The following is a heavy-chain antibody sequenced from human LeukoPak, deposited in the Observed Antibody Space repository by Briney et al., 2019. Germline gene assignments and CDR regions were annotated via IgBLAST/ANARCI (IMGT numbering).Heavy chain of an antibody. CDR1: GFIFSTYG. Sequence: GKSLRLSCAASGFIFSTYGMHWVRRAPGKGLEWVALIWYDGSNKFYADSVKGRFTISRDNSKNTLYLQMNSLRAEDTAVYYCARDSSGWYQFDYWGQGTLVTVSS. CDR2: IWYDGSNK. D-gene: IGHD6-19*01. V-gene: IGHV3-33*01. J-gene: IGHJ4*02. CDR3: ARDSSGWYQFDY.